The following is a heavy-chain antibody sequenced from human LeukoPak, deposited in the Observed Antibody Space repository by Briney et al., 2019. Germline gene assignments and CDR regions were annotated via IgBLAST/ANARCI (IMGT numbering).Heavy chain of an antibody. CDR2: IIPIFGTS. CDR1: GCTFSSYA. V-gene: IGHV1-69*01. CDR3: ARVSRPAIAAAGTLYSFDS. D-gene: IGHD6-13*01. J-gene: IGHJ4*02. Sequence: SVKVSCKASGCTFSSYAISRVRQPPAQGLEWMGGIIPIFGTSNYVQNFQCSATITAAESTSTAHMKLSSLKSEDTAVYYCARVSRPAIAAAGTLYSFDSWGQGTLVTVSS.